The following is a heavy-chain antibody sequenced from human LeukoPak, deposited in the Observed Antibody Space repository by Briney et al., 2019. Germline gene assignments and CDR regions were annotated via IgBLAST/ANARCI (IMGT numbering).Heavy chain of an antibody. CDR1: GYSFTKYW. Sequence: GESLKISCRGSGYSFTKYWIGWVRQMPGKGLEWMGIIHPGDSNTRYSPSFQGQVTISVDRSFSTAYLQWSNLKASDTAMYYCARRLETWDGLDVWGQGTTVIVSS. CDR2: IHPGDSNT. D-gene: IGHD1-1*01. V-gene: IGHV5-51*01. CDR3: ARRLETWDGLDV. J-gene: IGHJ6*02.